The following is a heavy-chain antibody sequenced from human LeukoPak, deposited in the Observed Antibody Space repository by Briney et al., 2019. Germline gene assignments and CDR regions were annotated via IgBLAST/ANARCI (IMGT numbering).Heavy chain of an antibody. CDR1: GGSISSDY. V-gene: IGHV4-59*01. Sequence: SETLSLTCTVSGGSISSDYWSWIRQPPGKGLEWIGYIYYKGSTNYNPSLKSRVTISVDTSKNQSSLKLSSVTAADTAVYYCARLSGYSSGHYYSDYWGQGTLVTVSS. CDR3: ARLSGYSSGHYYSDY. J-gene: IGHJ4*02. CDR2: IYYKGST. D-gene: IGHD3-22*01.